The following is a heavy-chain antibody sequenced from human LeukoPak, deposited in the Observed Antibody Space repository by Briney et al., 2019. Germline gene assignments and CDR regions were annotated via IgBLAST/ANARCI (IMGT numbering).Heavy chain of an antibody. CDR1: GGSFSGYY. D-gene: IGHD3-10*01. Sequence: SETLSLTCAVYGGSFSGYYWSWIRQPPGKGLEWIGEINHSGSTNYNPSLKSRGTISVDTSKNQFSLKLSSVTAADTAVYYCARGRITMVRGVIISRWFDPWGQGTLVTVSS. V-gene: IGHV4-34*01. CDR3: ARGRITMVRGVIISRWFDP. J-gene: IGHJ5*02. CDR2: INHSGST.